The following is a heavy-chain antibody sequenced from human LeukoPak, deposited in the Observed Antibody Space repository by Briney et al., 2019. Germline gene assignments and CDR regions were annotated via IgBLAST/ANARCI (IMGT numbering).Heavy chain of an antibody. CDR2: IFYTGRA. Sequence: SETLSLTCTVSRGSISPYHCARIRQPPGKGLEWIGYIFYTGRARYNPSLESRVTLTVDMSKNQVSLKLNSVTAADTAIYYCARLVDGINTRLDSWGQGTLVTVSS. CDR1: RGSISPYH. J-gene: IGHJ4*02. V-gene: IGHV4-59*08. CDR3: ARLVDGINTRLDS. D-gene: IGHD1-26*01.